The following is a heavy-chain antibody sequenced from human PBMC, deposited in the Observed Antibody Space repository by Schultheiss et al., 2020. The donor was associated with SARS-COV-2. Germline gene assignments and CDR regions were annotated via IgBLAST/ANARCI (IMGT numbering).Heavy chain of an antibody. J-gene: IGHJ6*02. D-gene: IGHD4-17*01. Sequence: SETLSLTCTVSGGSISSSSYYWGWIRQPPGKGLEWIGSIYYSGSTYYNPSLKSRVTISVDTSKNQFSLKLSSVTAADTAVYYCARGIDGDYSFTSLGYYYYGMDVWGQGTTVTVSS. CDR2: IYYSGST. V-gene: IGHV4-39*07. CDR3: ARGIDGDYSFTSLGYYYYGMDV. CDR1: GGSISSSSYY.